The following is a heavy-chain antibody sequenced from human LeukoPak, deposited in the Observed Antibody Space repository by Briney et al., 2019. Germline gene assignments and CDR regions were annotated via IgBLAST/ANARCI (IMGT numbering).Heavy chain of an antibody. CDR3: ARGAGTGGGYYYYGMDV. V-gene: IGHV1-69*01. CDR1: GGTFSSYA. J-gene: IGHJ6*02. Sequence: GASVKVSCKASGGTFSSYAISWVRQAPGQGLEWMGGIIPIFGTANYAQKFQGRVTITADESTSTAYMELSSLRSEDTAVYYCARGAGTGGGYYYYGMDVWGQGTTVTVSS. CDR2: IIPIFGTA. D-gene: IGHD6-19*01.